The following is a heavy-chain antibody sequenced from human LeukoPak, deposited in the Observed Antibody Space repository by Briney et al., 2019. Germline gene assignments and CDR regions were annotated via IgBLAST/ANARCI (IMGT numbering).Heavy chain of an antibody. Sequence: PSETLSLTCAVYGGSFSGYYWSWIRQPPGKGLEWIGEINHSGSTNYNPSLKSRVTISVDTSKNQFSLKLSSVTAADTAVYYCARGQLLMDYWGQGTLVTVSS. D-gene: IGHD2-15*01. V-gene: IGHV4-34*01. CDR1: GGSFSGYY. J-gene: IGHJ4*02. CDR2: INHSGST. CDR3: ARGQLLMDY.